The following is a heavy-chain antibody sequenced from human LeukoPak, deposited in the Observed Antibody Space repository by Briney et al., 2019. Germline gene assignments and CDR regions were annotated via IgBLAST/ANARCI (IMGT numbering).Heavy chain of an antibody. CDR1: GGSISSYY. CDR2: TYYSGYT. CDR3: ARSEPRGYSYGFVDN. V-gene: IGHV4-59*01. D-gene: IGHD5-18*01. Sequence: SETLSLTCTVSGGSISSYYWSWIRQSPGMGLEWIGYTYYSGYTNYNPSLKSRVTISVDTSNNQFSLKLSSVTAADTAVYYCARSEPRGYSYGFVDNWGQGTLVTVSS. J-gene: IGHJ4*02.